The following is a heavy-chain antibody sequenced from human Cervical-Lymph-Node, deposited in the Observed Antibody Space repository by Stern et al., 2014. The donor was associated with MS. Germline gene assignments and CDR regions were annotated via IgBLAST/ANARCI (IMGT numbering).Heavy chain of an antibody. CDR2: INPSSGDA. J-gene: IGHJ4*02. CDR3: ARRVIGSSHFDY. V-gene: IGHV1-2*06. CDR1: GYTFTGNY. D-gene: IGHD3-16*02. Sequence: QVQLVQSGAEAKKPGASVKVSCKASGYTFTGNYIHWVRQAPGQGLEWMGRINPSSGDADYAQKFQGRVAMTRDISISTVYLEINRLSFDDAATYYCARRVIGSSHFDYWGRGTLVTVSS.